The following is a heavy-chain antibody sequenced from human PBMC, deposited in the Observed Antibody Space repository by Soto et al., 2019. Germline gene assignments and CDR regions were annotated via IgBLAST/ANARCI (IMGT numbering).Heavy chain of an antibody. D-gene: IGHD5-18*01. J-gene: IGHJ4*02. CDR1: GFTFDDYA. CDR2: ISWNSGSI. CDR3: ARHGYNYGGGYFDY. Sequence: PGGSLRLSCAASGFTFDDYAMHWVRQAPGKGLEWVSGISWNSGSIGYADSVKGRFTISRDNAKNSLYLQMNSLRAEDTAVYYCARHGYNYGGGYFDYWGQGTLVTVSS. V-gene: IGHV3-9*01.